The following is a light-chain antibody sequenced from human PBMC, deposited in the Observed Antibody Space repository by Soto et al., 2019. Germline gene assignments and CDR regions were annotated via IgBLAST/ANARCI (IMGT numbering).Light chain of an antibody. J-gene: IGKJ4*01. CDR3: QQYGDWPLT. Sequence: EIVLTQSPATLSVSPGDRATLSCRASQSVGNNFAWYKQKPGQAPRLLIFASSTRATGVPARLSGSGSGTEFTLTISSLQSEDFAVYYCQQYGDWPLTFGGGAKVEIE. CDR2: ASS. V-gene: IGKV3-15*01. CDR1: QSVGNN.